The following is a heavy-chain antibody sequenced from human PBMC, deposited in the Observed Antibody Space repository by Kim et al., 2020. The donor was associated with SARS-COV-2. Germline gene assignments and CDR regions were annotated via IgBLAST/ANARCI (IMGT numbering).Heavy chain of an antibody. Sequence: GGSLRLSCAASGFPFRRYWMHWVLQVPGKGLVWVSRTNEDGTTTNYADSVKGRFTISRDNAENTLYLQMNSLTAEDTAVYYCARDLSGADDYWGQGTLVTVSS. J-gene: IGHJ4*02. CDR3: ARDLSGADDY. CDR2: TNEDGTTT. D-gene: IGHD3-10*01. CDR1: GFPFRRYW. V-gene: IGHV3-74*01.